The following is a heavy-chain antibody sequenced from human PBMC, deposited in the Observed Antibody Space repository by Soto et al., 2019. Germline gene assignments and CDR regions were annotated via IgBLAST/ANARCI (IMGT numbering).Heavy chain of an antibody. J-gene: IGHJ4*02. CDR3: ARWQYYYDSSGNFDY. CDR1: GFTFSSYA. Sequence: GGSLRLSCAASGFTFSSYAMHWVRQAPGKGLEWVAVISYDGSNKYYADSVKGRFTISRDNSKNTLYLQMNSLRAEDTAVYYCARWQYYYDSSGNFDYWGQGTLVTVSS. D-gene: IGHD3-22*01. CDR2: ISYDGSNK. V-gene: IGHV3-30-3*01.